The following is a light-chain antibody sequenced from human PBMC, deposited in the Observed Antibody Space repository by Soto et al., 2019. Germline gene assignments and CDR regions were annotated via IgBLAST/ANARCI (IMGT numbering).Light chain of an antibody. CDR1: QSISSAH. CDR3: QHYDGSPLT. V-gene: IGKV3-20*01. CDR2: GAS. Sequence: EVVLTQSPGTLPLSPGERGTLSCRASQSISSAHLVWYQQKPGQAPRLLIYGASSRATGIPDRFSGSGSGTDFTLTISRLEPEDFAVYYCQHYDGSPLTFGGGTKVELK. J-gene: IGKJ4*01.